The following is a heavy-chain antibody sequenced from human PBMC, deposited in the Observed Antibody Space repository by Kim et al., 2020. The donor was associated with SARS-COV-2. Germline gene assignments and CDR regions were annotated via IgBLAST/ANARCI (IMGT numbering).Heavy chain of an antibody. D-gene: IGHD6-19*01. Sequence: SETLSLTCIVSGGSISSGGYYWSWIRQHPGKGLEWIGYIYYSGSTYYNPSLKSRVTISVDTSKNQFSLKLSSVTAADTAVYYCARARRGIVVDAFDIWGQGTMVTVSS. CDR2: IYYSGST. CDR3: ARARRGIVVDAFDI. J-gene: IGHJ3*02. CDR1: GGSISSGGYY. V-gene: IGHV4-31*03.